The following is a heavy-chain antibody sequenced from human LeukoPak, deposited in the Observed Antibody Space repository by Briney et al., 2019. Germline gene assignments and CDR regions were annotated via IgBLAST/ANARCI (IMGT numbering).Heavy chain of an antibody. Sequence: TGGSLRFSCAASGCTFSDYYMSWIRQAPGKGLEWVSYISSSGSTIYYADSVKGRFTISRDNAKNSLYLQMNSLRAEDTAVYYCARYSSSWYDYYYYCMDVWGKGTTVTVSS. CDR3: ARYSSSWYDYYYYCMDV. V-gene: IGHV3-11*04. D-gene: IGHD6-13*01. CDR1: GCTFSDYY. CDR2: ISSSGSTI. J-gene: IGHJ6*03.